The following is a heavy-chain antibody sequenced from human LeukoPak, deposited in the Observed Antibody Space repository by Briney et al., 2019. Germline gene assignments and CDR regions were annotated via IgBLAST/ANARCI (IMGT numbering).Heavy chain of an antibody. J-gene: IGHJ6*02. CDR2: FYPADGET. CDR3: ANLLLEIAVGSGVHGRDV. Sequence: ASVTVSCKASGGTFSSYAISWVRQAPGKGLEWMGGFYPADGETIYAQKFQGRVSMTEDTSTDTAYMELSSLRSEDTAVYYCANLLLEIAVGSGVHGRDVWGQGTTVTVSS. CDR1: GGTFSSYA. V-gene: IGHV1-24*01. D-gene: IGHD2-2*01.